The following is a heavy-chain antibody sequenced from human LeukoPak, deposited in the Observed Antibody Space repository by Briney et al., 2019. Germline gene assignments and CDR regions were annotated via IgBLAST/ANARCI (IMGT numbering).Heavy chain of an antibody. Sequence: SETLSLTCTVSGGSISNKYWSWIRQPPGTGLEWIGYVYYSGSTNYNPSLKRRVTISIDTSNNRFSLNLSSVTAADTAVYYCTRYGGFFSWGQGTLVTVSS. D-gene: IGHD1-26*01. CDR1: GGSISNKY. V-gene: IGHV4-59*12. J-gene: IGHJ5*02. CDR2: VYYSGST. CDR3: TRYGGFFS.